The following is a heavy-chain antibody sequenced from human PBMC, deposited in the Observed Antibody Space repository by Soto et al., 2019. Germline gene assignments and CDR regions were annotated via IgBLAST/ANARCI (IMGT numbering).Heavy chain of an antibody. CDR3: ARVPPLTTVTTVHRYNWFALDY. CDR1: GGSFSGYY. J-gene: IGHJ4*02. Sequence: SETLSLTCAVYGGSFSGYYWSWTRQPPGKGLEWIGEINHSGSTNYNPSLKSRVTISVDTSKNQFSLKLSSVTAADTAVYYCARVPPLTTVTTVHRYNWFALDYWGQGTLVTVSS. D-gene: IGHD4-17*01. CDR2: INHSGST. V-gene: IGHV4-34*01.